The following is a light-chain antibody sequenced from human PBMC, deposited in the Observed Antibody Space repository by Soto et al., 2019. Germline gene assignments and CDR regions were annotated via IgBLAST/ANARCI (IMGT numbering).Light chain of an antibody. V-gene: IGLV2-8*01. Sequence: QSALTQPPSASGSPGQSVTISCTGTSSDVGGYNYVSWYQQHAGKAPKLMIYEVSKRPSGVPDRFSGSKSGNTASLTVSGLQAEDEADYYCSSYAGNNNVIFGGGTK. CDR1: SSDVGGYNY. CDR2: EVS. J-gene: IGLJ2*01. CDR3: SSYAGNNNVI.